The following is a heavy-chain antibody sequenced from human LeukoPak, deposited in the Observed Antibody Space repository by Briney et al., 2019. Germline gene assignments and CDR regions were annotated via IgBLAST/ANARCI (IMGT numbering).Heavy chain of an antibody. Sequence: PGGSLRLSCVASGFTFSSYWMHWVRQDPRKGLEWVSSINSSSSYIYYADSVKGRFTISRDNAKNSLYLQMNSLRAEGTAVYYCARSYYDILTGYYPFDYWGQGTLVTVSS. CDR2: INSSSSYI. CDR3: ARSYYDILTGYYPFDY. CDR1: GFTFSSYW. V-gene: IGHV3-21*01. J-gene: IGHJ4*02. D-gene: IGHD3-9*01.